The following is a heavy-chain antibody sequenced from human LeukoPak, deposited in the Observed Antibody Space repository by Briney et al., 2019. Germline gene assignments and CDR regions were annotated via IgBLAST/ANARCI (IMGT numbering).Heavy chain of an antibody. D-gene: IGHD3-10*01. CDR3: ARDTGRSGTYFSY. Sequence: PGGSLRLSCAASGFTFSSYSMNWVRQAPGKGLEWVSSISSSSSYIYYADSVKGRFTISRDDSRNTLFLQMDSLRTGDTAVYYCARDTGRSGTYFSYWGQGTLVTVSS. J-gene: IGHJ4*02. CDR2: ISSSSSYI. CDR1: GFTFSSYS. V-gene: IGHV3-21*01.